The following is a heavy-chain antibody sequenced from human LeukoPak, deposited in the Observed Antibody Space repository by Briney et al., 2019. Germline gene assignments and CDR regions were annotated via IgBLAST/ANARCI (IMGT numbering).Heavy chain of an antibody. D-gene: IGHD3-22*01. CDR2: SRNKANSYTI. Sequence: PGGSVRLSGAASGFTFSDYYMDWVRQTPGKGLEWVARSRNKANSYTIEYAASVKGRFTISRDDSKNSLYLQMSSLKTEDTAVYYCARASSSSGHFSMDYWGQGTLVTVSS. CDR3: ARASSSSGHFSMDY. CDR1: GFTFSDYY. V-gene: IGHV3-72*01. J-gene: IGHJ4*02.